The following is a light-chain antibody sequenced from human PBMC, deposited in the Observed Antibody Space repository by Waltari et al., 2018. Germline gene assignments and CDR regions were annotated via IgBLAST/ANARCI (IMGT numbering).Light chain of an antibody. V-gene: IGKV3-20*01. Sequence: CRASQSVRRYLAWYQQRPGQPTRLLIYDTSTRATGIPDRCSGSGSGTDFSLTISRLEPEDFAVYYCQKYGTLPATFGQGTKVEI. CDR1: QSVRRY. CDR2: DTS. CDR3: QKYGTLPAT. J-gene: IGKJ1*01.